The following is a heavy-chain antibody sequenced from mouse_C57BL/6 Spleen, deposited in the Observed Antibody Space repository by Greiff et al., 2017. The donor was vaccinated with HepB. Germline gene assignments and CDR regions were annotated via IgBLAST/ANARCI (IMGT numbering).Heavy chain of an antibody. CDR2: IDPETGGT. V-gene: IGHV1-15*01. Sequence: QVQLKESGAELVRPGASVTLSCKASGYTFTDYEMHWVKQTPVHGLEWIVAIDPETGGTAYNPKFKGKAILTADKSSSPAYMELRSLTSVDSAVYYCTRYDYEFAYWGQGTLVTVSA. J-gene: IGHJ3*01. D-gene: IGHD2-4*01. CDR1: GYTFTDYE. CDR3: TRYDYEFAY.